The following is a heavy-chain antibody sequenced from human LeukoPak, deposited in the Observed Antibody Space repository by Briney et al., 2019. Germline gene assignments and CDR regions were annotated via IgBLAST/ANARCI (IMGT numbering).Heavy chain of an antibody. J-gene: IGHJ4*02. CDR1: GFTLSSYA. CDR3: AKDQRSIAVAGYFDY. D-gene: IGHD6-19*01. Sequence: GGSLRLSCAASGFTLSSYAMSWVRQAPGKGLEWVSAISGSGGSTYYADSVKGRFTISRDNSKNTLYLQMNSLRAEDTAVYYCAKDQRSIAVAGYFDYWGQGTLVTVSS. V-gene: IGHV3-23*01. CDR2: ISGSGGST.